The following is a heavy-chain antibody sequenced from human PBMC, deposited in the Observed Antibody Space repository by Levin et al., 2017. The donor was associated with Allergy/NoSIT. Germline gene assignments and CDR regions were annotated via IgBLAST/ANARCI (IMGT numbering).Heavy chain of an antibody. CDR3: ARTAYGDYYFDY. D-gene: IGHD4-17*01. V-gene: IGHV3-74*01. Sequence: GGSLRLSCAASGFTFSSYWMHWVRQAPGKGLVWVSRINSDGSSTSYADSVKGRFTISRDNAKNTLYLQMNSLRAEDTAVYYCARTAYGDYYFDYWGQGTLVTVSS. CDR1: GFTFSSYW. CDR2: INSDGSST. J-gene: IGHJ4*02.